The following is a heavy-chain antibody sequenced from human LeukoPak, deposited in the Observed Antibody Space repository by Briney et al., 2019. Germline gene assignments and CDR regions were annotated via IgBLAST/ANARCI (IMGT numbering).Heavy chain of an antibody. CDR1: GGSISSYY. D-gene: IGHD6-13*01. CDR2: IYYSGST. J-gene: IGHJ4*02. CDR3: AERAAAADPFDY. V-gene: IGHV4-59*01. Sequence: SETLSLTCTVSGGSISSYYWSWIRQPPGKGLEWIGYIYYSGSTNYNPSLKSRVTISVDTSKNQFSLKLSSVTAADTAVYYCAERAAAADPFDYWGQGTLVTVSS.